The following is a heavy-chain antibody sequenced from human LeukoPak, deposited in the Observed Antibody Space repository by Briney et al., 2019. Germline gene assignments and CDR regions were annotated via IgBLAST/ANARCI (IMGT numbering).Heavy chain of an antibody. CDR3: ARDEGQWLAFDY. Sequence: ASVKVSCKASGGTFNSYAISWVRQAPGQGLEWMGRIIPILGIANYAQKFQGRVTITADKSTSTAYMELSSLRSEDTAVYYCARDEGQWLAFDYWGQGTLVTVSS. CDR1: GGTFNSYA. CDR2: IIPILGIA. V-gene: IGHV1-69*04. D-gene: IGHD6-19*01. J-gene: IGHJ4*02.